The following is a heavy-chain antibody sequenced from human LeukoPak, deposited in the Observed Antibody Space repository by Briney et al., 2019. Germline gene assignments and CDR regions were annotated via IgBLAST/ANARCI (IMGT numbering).Heavy chain of an antibody. D-gene: IGHD3-10*01. Sequence: GGSLRLSCAASGFTFSSYWMSWVRQAPGKGLEWVANIRPDGSEKHYVDSVKGRLTIARDNAKNSLFLKMNSLRAEDAAVYYCARGDYYGSGSYYHDAFDIWGRGTMVTVSS. CDR1: GFTFSSYW. CDR2: IRPDGSEK. CDR3: ARGDYYGSGSYYHDAFDI. J-gene: IGHJ3*02. V-gene: IGHV3-7*03.